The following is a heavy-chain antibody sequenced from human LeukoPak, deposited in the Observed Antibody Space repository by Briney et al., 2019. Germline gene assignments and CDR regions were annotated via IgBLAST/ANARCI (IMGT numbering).Heavy chain of an antibody. CDR3: AKDRIMSSGRRSYYFDY. Sequence: GGSLRLSCAASGFTFSSYAMSWVRQAPGKGLEWVSAISGSGGSTYYADSVKGRFTISRDNSKNTLSLQMNSLRAEDTAVYYCAKDRIMSSGRRSYYFDYWGQGTLVTVSS. CDR2: ISGSGGST. CDR1: GFTFSSYA. J-gene: IGHJ4*02. D-gene: IGHD6-19*01. V-gene: IGHV3-23*01.